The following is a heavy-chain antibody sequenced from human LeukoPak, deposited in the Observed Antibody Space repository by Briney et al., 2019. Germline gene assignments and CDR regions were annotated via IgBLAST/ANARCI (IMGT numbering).Heavy chain of an antibody. D-gene: IGHD3-10*01. Sequence: SETLSLTCTVSGGSISSYYWSWIRQPPGKGLEWIGYICYSGSTNYNPSLKSRVIILTKPSKSHFSLTLSSVTAADTAVYYCTRSDGYGLVGIWGQGTMVTVSS. CDR3: TRSDGYGLVGI. V-gene: IGHV4-59*12. CDR1: GGSISSYY. J-gene: IGHJ3*01. CDR2: ICYSGST.